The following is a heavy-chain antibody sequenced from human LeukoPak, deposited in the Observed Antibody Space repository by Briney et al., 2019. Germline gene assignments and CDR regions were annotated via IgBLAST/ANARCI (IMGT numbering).Heavy chain of an antibody. D-gene: IGHD5-12*01. CDR2: ISDGSRDT. CDR1: GFTFSSFT. J-gene: IGHJ4*02. V-gene: IGHV3-23*01. CDR3: TTRLRNHFDY. Sequence: GSLRLSCATSGFTFSSFTMNWVRQAPGKGLEWVSTISDGSRDTHYAGSVKGRFTISRDDSQNIVYLQMDSLTAEDTALYYCTTRLRNHFDYWGQGTQVTVSS.